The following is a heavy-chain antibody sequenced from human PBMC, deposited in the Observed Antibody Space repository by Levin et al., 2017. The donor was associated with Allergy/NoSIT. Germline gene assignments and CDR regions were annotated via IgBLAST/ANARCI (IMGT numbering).Heavy chain of an antibody. D-gene: IGHD3-10*01. CDR3: ARRYGSGSLSRRFEAFDI. CDR1: GGSISSSSYY. J-gene: IGHJ3*02. Sequence: ESLKISCTVSGGSISSSSYYWGWIRQPPGKGLEWIGSIYYSGSTYYNPSLKSRVTISVDTSKNQFSLKLSSVTAADTAVYYCARRYGSGSLSRRFEAFDIWGQGTMVTVSS. V-gene: IGHV4-39*01. CDR2: IYYSGST.